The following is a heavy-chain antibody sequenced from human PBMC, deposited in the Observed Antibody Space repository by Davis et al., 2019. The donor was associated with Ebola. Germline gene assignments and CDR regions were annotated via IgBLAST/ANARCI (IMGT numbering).Heavy chain of an antibody. V-gene: IGHV6-1*01. CDR2: TYYRSKWYN. Sequence: SQTLSLTCAISGDSVSSNSAAWNWIRQSPSRGLEWLGRTYYRSKWYNDYAVSVKSRITINPDTSKNQFSLQLNSVTPEDTAVYYCAKDWEDIVVVVAATNYYYGMDVWGQGTTVTVSS. J-gene: IGHJ6*02. CDR1: GDSVSSNSAA. CDR3: AKDWEDIVVVVAATNYYYGMDV. D-gene: IGHD2-15*01.